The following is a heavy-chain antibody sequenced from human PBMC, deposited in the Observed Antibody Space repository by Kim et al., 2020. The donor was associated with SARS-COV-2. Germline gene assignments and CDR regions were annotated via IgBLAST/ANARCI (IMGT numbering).Heavy chain of an antibody. CDR3: VREKQVWFGELTNWFDP. J-gene: IGHJ5*01. CDR2: ISYIGGNT. Sequence: GGSLRLSCVGSGFNFGDYAMHWVRQAPGKGLEWVAIISYIGGNTYYTDSMKGRFTISRDNSKNTLYLEMNSLRVEDTAVYYCVREKQVWFGELTNWFDPWGQGTLVTVSS. V-gene: IGHV3-30-3*01. D-gene: IGHD3-10*01. CDR1: GFNFGDYA.